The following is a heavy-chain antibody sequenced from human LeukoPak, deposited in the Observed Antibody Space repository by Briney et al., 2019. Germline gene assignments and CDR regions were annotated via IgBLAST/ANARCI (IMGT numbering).Heavy chain of an antibody. J-gene: IGHJ4*02. CDR3: ARGREDYYGPGSYGY. CDR1: GGSINSYY. V-gene: IGHV4-59*01. Sequence: SETLSLTCTVSGGSINSYYWSWIRQPPGKGLEWIGYIYYSGSTNYNPSLKSRVTISVDTPKNQFSLKLSSVTAADTAVYYCARGREDYYGPGSYGYWGQGTLVTVSS. D-gene: IGHD3-10*01. CDR2: IYYSGST.